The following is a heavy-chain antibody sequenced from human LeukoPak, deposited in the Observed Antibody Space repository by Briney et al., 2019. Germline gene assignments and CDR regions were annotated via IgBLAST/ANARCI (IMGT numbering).Heavy chain of an antibody. D-gene: IGHD3-16*01. V-gene: IGHV1-2*02. CDR2: INPDTDFT. Sequence: ASVKVACKTSGYRLTDDYIHWLRQAPGQGLEWMGWINPDTDFTNYAPKFRGRVIMTRDTSISTAYMEVRRLTFDDTAIYYCAPTSEAYTSNWSVWGQGTLVTVSP. CDR3: APTSEAYTSNWSV. CDR1: GYRLTDDY. J-gene: IGHJ4*02.